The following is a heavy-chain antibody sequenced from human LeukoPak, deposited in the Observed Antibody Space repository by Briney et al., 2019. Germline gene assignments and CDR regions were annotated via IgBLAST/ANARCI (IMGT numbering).Heavy chain of an antibody. CDR2: NSRNGDST. CDR3: ARVREDTSSLGY. CDR1: GFTFNNYA. V-gene: IGHV3-64*01. Sequence: GGSLRLSCAASGFTFNNYAMHWVRQAPGKGLEYVSANSRNGDSTYYANSVKGRFTISRDNSKNTLYLQMGRLRAEDMAVYYCARVREDTSSLGYWGQGTLVTVSS. J-gene: IGHJ4*02. D-gene: IGHD6-13*01.